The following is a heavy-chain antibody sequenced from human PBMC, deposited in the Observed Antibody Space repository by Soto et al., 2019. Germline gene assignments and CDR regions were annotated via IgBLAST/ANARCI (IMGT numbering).Heavy chain of an antibody. J-gene: IGHJ5*02. CDR1: GYIFTSYD. V-gene: IGHV1-8*01. CDR2: MNPNSGNT. Sequence: GASVKVSCKASGYIFTSYDINWVRQATGQGLEWMGWMNPNSGNTGYAQKFQGRVTMTRNTSISTAYMELSSLRSEDTAVYYCARGVLVPKLRYFDWFQNPNWFDPWGQGTLVTVSS. CDR3: ARGVLVPKLRYFDWFQNPNWFDP. D-gene: IGHD3-9*01.